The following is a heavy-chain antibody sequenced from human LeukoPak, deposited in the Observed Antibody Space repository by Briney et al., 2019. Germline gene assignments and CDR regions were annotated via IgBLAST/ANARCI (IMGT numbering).Heavy chain of an antibody. CDR1: GFTSSSYA. V-gene: IGHV3-23*01. D-gene: IGHD3-22*01. CDR3: AKESESDYYDSSGYPFDY. J-gene: IGHJ4*02. CDR2: ISGSGGST. Sequence: GGSLRLSCAASGFTSSSYAMSWVRQAPGKGLEWVSAISGSGGSTYYADSVKGRFTISRDNSKNTLYLQMNSLRAEDTAVYYCAKESESDYYDSSGYPFDYWGQGTLVTVSS.